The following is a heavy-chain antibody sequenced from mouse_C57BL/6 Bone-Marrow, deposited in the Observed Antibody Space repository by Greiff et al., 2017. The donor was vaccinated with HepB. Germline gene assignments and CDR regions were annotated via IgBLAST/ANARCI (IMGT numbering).Heavy chain of an antibody. J-gene: IGHJ2*01. CDR2: IDPSDSET. CDR1: GYTFTSYW. D-gene: IGHD2-4*01. V-gene: IGHV1-52*01. CDR3: AREAYDYDPVYFDY. Sequence: QVQLQQPGAELVRPGSSVKLSCKASGYTFTSYWMHWVKQRPIQGLEWIGNIDPSDSETHYNQKFKDKATLTLDKSSSTAYMQLSSLTSEDSAVYYCAREAYDYDPVYFDYWGQGTTLTVSS.